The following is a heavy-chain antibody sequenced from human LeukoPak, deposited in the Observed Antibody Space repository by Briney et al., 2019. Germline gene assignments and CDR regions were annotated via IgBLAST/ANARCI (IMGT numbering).Heavy chain of an antibody. CDR1: GGSLGNYY. CDR2: IYYSGST. D-gene: IGHD3-10*01. V-gene: IGHV4-59*01. Sequence: SETLSLTCTVSGGSLGNYYWSCIRQPPGRGLEWIGHIYYSGSTDYNPSLKSRVTISVDASKNQVSLKLSSVTAAETAVYYCARDPGFRWYFDLWGRGTLVTVSS. CDR3: ARDPGFRWYFDL. J-gene: IGHJ2*01.